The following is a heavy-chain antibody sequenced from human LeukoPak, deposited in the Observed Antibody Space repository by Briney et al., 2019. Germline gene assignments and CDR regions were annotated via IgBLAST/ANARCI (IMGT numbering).Heavy chain of an antibody. CDR1: GFTFTSSA. D-gene: IGHD6-13*01. Sequence: GASVKVSCKASGFTFTSSAMQWVRQARGQRLEWIGWIVVGSGNTNYAQKFQERVTITRDMSTSTAYMELSSLRSEDTAVYYCAREPRSSSWFLGVYWGQGTLVTVSS. CDR3: AREPRSSSWFLGVY. V-gene: IGHV1-58*02. J-gene: IGHJ4*02. CDR2: IVVGSGNT.